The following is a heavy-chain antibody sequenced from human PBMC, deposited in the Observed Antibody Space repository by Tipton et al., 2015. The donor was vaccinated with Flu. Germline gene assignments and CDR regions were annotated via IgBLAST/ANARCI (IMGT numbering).Heavy chain of an antibody. J-gene: IGHJ4*02. D-gene: IGHD2-21*01. CDR1: GDSIGSDYF. V-gene: IGHV4-38-2*02. CDR2: IYHTGNT. CDR3: AKDQGRPEVFLGY. Sequence: TLSLTCSVSGDSIGSDYFWGWIRQPPGKGLEWIGNIYHTGNTYYNPSLRSRVTISVDRSKNQFSLNLTSVTAADTAVYYCAKDQGRPEVFLGYWGQGTLVTVSS.